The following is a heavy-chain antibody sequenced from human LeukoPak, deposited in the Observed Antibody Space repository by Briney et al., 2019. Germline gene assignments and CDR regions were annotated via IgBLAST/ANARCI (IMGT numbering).Heavy chain of an antibody. Sequence: PGGSLRLSCAASGFTFSSYEMNWVRQAPGKGLEWVSYISSSGSTIYYADSVKGRFTISRDNAKNSLYLQMNSLRAEDTAVYYCARTQEWERLIDYWGQGTLVTVSS. CDR3: ARTQEWERLIDY. D-gene: IGHD1-26*01. V-gene: IGHV3-48*03. J-gene: IGHJ4*02. CDR2: ISSSGSTI. CDR1: GFTFSSYE.